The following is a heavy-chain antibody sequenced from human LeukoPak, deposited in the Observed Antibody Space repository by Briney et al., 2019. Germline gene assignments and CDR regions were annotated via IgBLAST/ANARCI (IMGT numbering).Heavy chain of an antibody. Sequence: PSETLSLTCTVSGGSISSYYWSWIRQPPGKGLEWIGYIYYSGSTNYNPSLKSRVTISVDTSKNQFSLKLSSVTAADTAVYYCARPSDASGWYRDYAFDIWGQGTMVTVSS. J-gene: IGHJ3*02. CDR3: ARPSDASGWYRDYAFDI. V-gene: IGHV4-59*08. D-gene: IGHD6-19*01. CDR2: IYYSGST. CDR1: GGSISSYY.